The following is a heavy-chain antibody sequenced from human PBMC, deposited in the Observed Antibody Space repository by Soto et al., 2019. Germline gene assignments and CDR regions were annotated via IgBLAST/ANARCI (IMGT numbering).Heavy chain of an antibody. CDR1: GYTFTSYD. J-gene: IGHJ6*02. Sequence: GASVKVSCKASGYTFTSYDINWVRQATGQGLEWMGWMNPNSGNAGYAQKFQGRVTMTRNTSISTAYMELSSLRSEDTAVYYCARAGTYYYYYGMDVWGQGTTVTVYS. CDR2: MNPNSGNA. V-gene: IGHV1-8*01. CDR3: ARAGTYYYYYGMDV.